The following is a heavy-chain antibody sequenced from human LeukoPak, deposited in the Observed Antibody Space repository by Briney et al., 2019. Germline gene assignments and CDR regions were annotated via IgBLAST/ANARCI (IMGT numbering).Heavy chain of an antibody. CDR1: GGSISSYS. J-gene: IGHJ4*02. Sequence: SETLSLTCTVSGGSISSYSWSWIRQPPGKGLEWIGYIYYSGSTGSINYNPSLKSRVTISVDTSKNQFSLKLSSVTAADTAVYYCARDRGIQDGYNYRDYFDYWGQGTLVTVSS. V-gene: IGHV4-59*01. CDR3: ARDRGIQDGYNYRDYFDY. CDR2: IYYSGSTGSI. D-gene: IGHD5-24*01.